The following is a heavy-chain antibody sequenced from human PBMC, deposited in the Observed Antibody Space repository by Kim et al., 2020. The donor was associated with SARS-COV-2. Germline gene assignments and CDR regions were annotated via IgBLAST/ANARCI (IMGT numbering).Heavy chain of an antibody. D-gene: IGHD2-2*01. Sequence: GGSLRLSCAASGFSFRSYDMHWVRQVTGKGLEWVSAIGPAGDAYYAGSVKGRFTISRENAKNSLYLQMNSLTAGDTAVYYCAKDVRMGCSSTSCYPRGYYYYGMDVWGQGTTVTVSS. CDR2: IGPAGDA. CDR1: GFSFRSYD. V-gene: IGHV3-13*01. CDR3: AKDVRMGCSSTSCYPRGYYYYGMDV. J-gene: IGHJ6*02.